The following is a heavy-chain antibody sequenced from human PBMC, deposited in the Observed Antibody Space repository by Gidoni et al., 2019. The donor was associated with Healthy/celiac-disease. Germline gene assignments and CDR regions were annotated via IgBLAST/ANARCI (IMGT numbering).Heavy chain of an antibody. V-gene: IGHV3-48*02. J-gene: IGHJ5*02. Sequence: EVQLVESGGGLVQPGGSLRLSCAASGFTFSSYSMNWVRQAPGKGLEWVSYISSSGSTIYYADSVKGRFTISRDNAKNSLYLQMNSLRDEDTAVYYCARAPRNFGWFDPWGQGTLVTVSS. D-gene: IGHD3-10*01. CDR1: GFTFSSYS. CDR2: ISSSGSTI. CDR3: ARAPRNFGWFDP.